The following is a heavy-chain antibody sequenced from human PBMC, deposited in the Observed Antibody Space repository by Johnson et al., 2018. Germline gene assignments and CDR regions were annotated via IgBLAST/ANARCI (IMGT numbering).Heavy chain of an antibody. V-gene: IGHV3-21*04. CDR1: GFTFSSYS. CDR2: ISSSSSYI. Sequence: VQLVESGGGLVKPGGSLRLSCAASGFTFSSYSMNWVRQAPGKGLEWVSSISSSSSYIYYADSVKGRFTISRDNSKNTLYLQMNSLRAEDTAVYYCARDILGGRGMDVWGQGTTVTVSS. D-gene: IGHD3-16*01. CDR3: ARDILGGRGMDV. J-gene: IGHJ6*02.